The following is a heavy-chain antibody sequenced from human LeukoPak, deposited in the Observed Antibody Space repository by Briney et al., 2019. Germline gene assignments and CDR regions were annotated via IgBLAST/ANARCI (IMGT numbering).Heavy chain of an antibody. CDR3: ARGPPRGKYYYMDV. CDR2: IGNASDT. D-gene: IGHD1-1*01. J-gene: IGHJ6*03. V-gene: IGHV3-13*01. CDR1: GFTFSSFD. Sequence: GGSLRLSCAASGFTFSSFDMHWVRQPTGQGLVWVSTIGNASDTYYPGSVEGRLTLSRDNAKNSLYLQMNSLTAGDTAVYYCARGPPRGKYYYMDVWGKGTTVTVSS.